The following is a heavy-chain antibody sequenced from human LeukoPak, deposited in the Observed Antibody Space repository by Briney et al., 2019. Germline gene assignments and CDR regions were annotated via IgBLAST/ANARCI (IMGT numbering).Heavy chain of an antibody. CDR3: ARDWYSSESWFDP. V-gene: IGHV3-48*03. CDR1: GFTFSSYE. J-gene: IGHJ5*02. Sequence: PGGSLRLSCAASGFTFSSYEMNWVRQAPGKGLEWVSYISSSGSTIYYADSVKGRFTISRDNAKNSLYLQMNSLRVEDTAVYYCARDWYSSESWFDPWGQGTLVTVSS. CDR2: ISSSGSTI. D-gene: IGHD6-19*01.